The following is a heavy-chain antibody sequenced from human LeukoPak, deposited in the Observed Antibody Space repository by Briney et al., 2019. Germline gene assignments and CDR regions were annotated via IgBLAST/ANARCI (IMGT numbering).Heavy chain of an antibody. J-gene: IGHJ3*02. Sequence: ASVKVSCKASGGTFSSYAISWVRQAPGQGLELMGGIIPIFGTANYAQKFQGRVTITADESTSTAYMELSSLRSEDTAVYYCARVRNNWNYGIDAFDIWGQGTMVTVSS. V-gene: IGHV1-69*13. CDR1: GGTFSSYA. CDR3: ARVRNNWNYGIDAFDI. CDR2: IIPIFGTA. D-gene: IGHD1-7*01.